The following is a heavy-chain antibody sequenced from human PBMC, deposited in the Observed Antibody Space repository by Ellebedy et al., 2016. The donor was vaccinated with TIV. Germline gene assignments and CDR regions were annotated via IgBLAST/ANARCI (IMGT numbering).Heavy chain of an antibody. V-gene: IGHV3-64D*06. CDR3: VKDRGDIIRDFDY. CDR1: GFTFSHYA. CDR2: MNNNGGNT. D-gene: IGHD2-21*02. Sequence: GDSLKISCSASGFTFSHYAMHWVRQAPGKGLEYVSAMNNNGGNTYYADSVKGRFTISRDNSKNTLYLQMNSLRPEDTAMYYCVKDRGDIIRDFDYWGQGTLVTVSS. J-gene: IGHJ4*02.